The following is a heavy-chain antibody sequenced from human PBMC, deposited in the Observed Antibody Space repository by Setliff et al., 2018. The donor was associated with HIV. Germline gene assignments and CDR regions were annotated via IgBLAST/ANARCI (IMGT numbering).Heavy chain of an antibody. CDR1: GCIFIRYY. Sequence: ASVKVSCKTSGCIFIRYYIFWVRQAPGQGLEWMGNINPHTGVTRYAEKFQGRVTMTRDTSISTIYMELSRLRSDDTAVYYCARDVRDGFEEWFSTLDDGMDVWGQGTTVTVSS. CDR2: INPHTGVT. D-gene: IGHD3-3*01. J-gene: IGHJ6*02. V-gene: IGHV1-2*02. CDR3: ARDVRDGFEEWFSTLDDGMDV.